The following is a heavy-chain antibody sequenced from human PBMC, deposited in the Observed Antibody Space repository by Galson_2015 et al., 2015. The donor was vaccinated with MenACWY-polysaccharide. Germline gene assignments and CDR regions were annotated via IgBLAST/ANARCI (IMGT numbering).Heavy chain of an antibody. D-gene: IGHD6-6*01. Sequence: SLRLSCAASGFSFSNKWVNWVRQAPGKGLECVATIREGGSQKHYVDSVEGRFTISRDDAKNSLYLQMNSLRAEDTAVYYCATGDGDYGGQGTLVTVSS. V-gene: IGHV3-7*01. J-gene: IGHJ4*02. CDR2: IREGGSQK. CDR3: ATGDGDY. CDR1: GFSFSNKW.